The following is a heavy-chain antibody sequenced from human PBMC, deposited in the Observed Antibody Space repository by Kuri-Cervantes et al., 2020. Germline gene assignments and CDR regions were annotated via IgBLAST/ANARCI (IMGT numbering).Heavy chain of an antibody. CDR2: IRYDGSNK. CDR1: GFTFSSYG. J-gene: IGHJ4*02. Sequence: GESLKISCAASGFTFSSYGMHWVRQAPGKGLEWVAFIRYDGSNKYYADSVKGRFTISRDNSKNTLYLQMNSLRAEDTAVYYCAKDEELTFDYWGQGTLVTVSS. CDR3: AKDEELTFDY. V-gene: IGHV3-30*02. D-gene: IGHD1-7*01.